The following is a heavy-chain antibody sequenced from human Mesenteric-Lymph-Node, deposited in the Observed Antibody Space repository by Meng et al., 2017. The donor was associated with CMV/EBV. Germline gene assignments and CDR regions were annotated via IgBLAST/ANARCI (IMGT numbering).Heavy chain of an antibody. V-gene: IGHV3-21*01. CDR1: GFTFSSYA. J-gene: IGHJ6*02. D-gene: IGHD2-2*01. CDR2: ISSSSSYI. Sequence: GESLKISCAASGFTFSSYAMSWVRQAPGKGLEWVSSISSSSSYIYYADSVKGRFTISRDNAKNSLYLQMNSLRAEDTAVYYCARDLGSIVVVPAAISGDYYYYGMDVWGQGTTVTVSS. CDR3: ARDLGSIVVVPAAISGDYYYYGMDV.